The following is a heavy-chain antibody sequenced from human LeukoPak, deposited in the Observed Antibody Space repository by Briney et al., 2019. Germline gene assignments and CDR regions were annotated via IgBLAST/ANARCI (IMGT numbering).Heavy chain of an antibody. CDR3: GIFMDVVPGSMS. Sequence: SSETLSLTCTVSGGSISSGDYYWSWIRQPPGKGLEWIGYIYYTGSTYYNPSLKSRVTMSQDTSKRQFSLKMNSMTAADTGVYYCGIFMDVVPGSMSWGLGTLVTVSS. J-gene: IGHJ4*02. D-gene: IGHD2-2*01. CDR1: GGSISSGDYY. CDR2: IYYTGST. V-gene: IGHV4-30-4*01.